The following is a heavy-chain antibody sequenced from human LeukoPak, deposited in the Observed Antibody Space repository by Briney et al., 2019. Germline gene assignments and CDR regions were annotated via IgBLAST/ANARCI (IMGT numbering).Heavy chain of an antibody. J-gene: IGHJ3*02. Sequence: SETLSLTCTVSGGSISSSSYYWGWIRQPPGKGLEWIGSIYYSGSTYYNPSLKSRVTISVDTSKNQFSLKLSSVTAADTAVYYCARAQPLGYCSGGSCTRDAFDIWGQGTMVTVSS. V-gene: IGHV4-39*07. CDR1: GGSISSSSYY. CDR2: IYYSGST. CDR3: ARAQPLGYCSGGSCTRDAFDI. D-gene: IGHD2-15*01.